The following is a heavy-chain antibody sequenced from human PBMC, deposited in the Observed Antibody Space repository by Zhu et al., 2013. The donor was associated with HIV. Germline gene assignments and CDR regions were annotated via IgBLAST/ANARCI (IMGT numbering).Heavy chain of an antibody. CDR1: GGTFSSYA. D-gene: IGHD3-3*01. CDR3: ARVGRFLEWTSLRGMDV. V-gene: IGHV1-69*01. CDR2: IIPIFGTA. Sequence: QVQLVQSGAEVKKPGSSVKVSCKASGGTFSSYAISWVRQAPGQGLEWMGGIIPIFGTANYAQKFQGRVTITADESTSTAYMELSSLRSEDTAVYYCARVGRFLEWTSLRGMDVWGQGTTVTVSS. J-gene: IGHJ6*02.